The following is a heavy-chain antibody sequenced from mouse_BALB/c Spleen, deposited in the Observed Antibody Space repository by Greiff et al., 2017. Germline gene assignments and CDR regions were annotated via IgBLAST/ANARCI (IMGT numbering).Heavy chain of an antibody. CDR2: IRNTANGYTT. D-gene: IGHD2-1*01. V-gene: IGHV7-3*02. CDR1: GFTFTDYY. CDR3: ARGDGNHDD. Sequence: EVQVVESGGGLVQPGGSLRLSCATSGFTFTDYYMRWVRQPPGKALEWLGFIRNTANGYTTEYSASVKGRFTISRDNSQSILYLQMNTMRAEDSSNYYCARGDGNHDDWGQGTTLTVSS. J-gene: IGHJ2*01.